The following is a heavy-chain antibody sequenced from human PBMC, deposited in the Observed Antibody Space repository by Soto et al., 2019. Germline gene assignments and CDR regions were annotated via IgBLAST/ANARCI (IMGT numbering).Heavy chain of an antibody. D-gene: IGHD6-19*01. CDR3: AKCSPRYSSGLKAYYFDY. V-gene: IGHV3-23*01. CDR1: GFTFSSYA. Sequence: WWSLRLSCAASGFTFSSYAMSWFRQAPGKGLEWVSVISGSGGSTYYADSVKGRFTISRDNSKNTLYLQMNSLGAEGTAVYYCAKCSPRYSSGLKAYYFDYWGQGTLVTVSS. J-gene: IGHJ4*02. CDR2: ISGSGGST.